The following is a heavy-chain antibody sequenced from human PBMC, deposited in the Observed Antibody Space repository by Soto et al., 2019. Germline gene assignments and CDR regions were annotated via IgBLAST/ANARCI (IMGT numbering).Heavy chain of an antibody. J-gene: IGHJ4*02. CDR2: IYYSGST. CDR3: ATSTSTTPPSN. V-gene: IGHV4-39*01. Sequence: QLQLQESGPGLVKPSETLSLTCTVSGGSISSSSYYWGWIRQPPGKGLEWIGSIYYSGSTYHNPSLKSRVTISVDTSKNQFSLKLSSVTAADTAVYYCATSTSTTPPSNWGQGTLVTVSS. CDR1: GGSISSSSYY. D-gene: IGHD2-2*01.